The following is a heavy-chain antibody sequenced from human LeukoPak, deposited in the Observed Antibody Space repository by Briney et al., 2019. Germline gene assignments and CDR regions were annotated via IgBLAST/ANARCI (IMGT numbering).Heavy chain of an antibody. Sequence: PGGSLRLSCTASGFIFDDHGMHWVRQVPWKGLEWVSGISWNSYSIHYADSVKGRFTISRDNAKNSLYLQMNSLRAEDTAVYYCARTQWGPGPYNWFDPWGQGTLVTVSS. CDR1: GFIFDDHG. CDR3: ARTQWGPGPYNWFDP. CDR2: ISWNSYSI. V-gene: IGHV3-9*01. D-gene: IGHD1-14*01. J-gene: IGHJ5*02.